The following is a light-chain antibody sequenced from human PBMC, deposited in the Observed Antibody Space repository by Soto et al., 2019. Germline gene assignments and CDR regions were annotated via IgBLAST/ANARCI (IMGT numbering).Light chain of an antibody. J-gene: IGLJ1*01. V-gene: IGLV1-40*01. CDR1: MSNIGADYA. Sequence: SFRSRAPAVCGAPTQGRCISRIVSMSNIGADYAVHWYPHLPGTDPKLLLTGDTRRPSGVPDRLPGSKSGASASLAITDLQAEDEADYYCKSYDSRLSGSVFGNGTKVNVI. CDR3: KSYDSRLSGSV. CDR2: GDT.